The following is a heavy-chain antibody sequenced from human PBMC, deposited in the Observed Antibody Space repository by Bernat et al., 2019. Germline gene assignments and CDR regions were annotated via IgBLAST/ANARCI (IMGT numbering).Heavy chain of an antibody. J-gene: IGHJ6*02. CDR3: AREGGNYYDSSGPNYYYYGMDV. D-gene: IGHD3-22*01. CDR2: IIPIFGTA. CDR1: GGTFSSYA. V-gene: IGHV1-69*01. Sequence: QVQLVQSGAEVKKPGSSVKVSCKASGGTFSSYAISWVRQAPGQGLEWMGGIIPIFGTANYAQKFQGRVTITADESTSTAYMELSSLRSEDTAVYYCAREGGNYYDSSGPNYYYYGMDVWGQGTMVTVSS.